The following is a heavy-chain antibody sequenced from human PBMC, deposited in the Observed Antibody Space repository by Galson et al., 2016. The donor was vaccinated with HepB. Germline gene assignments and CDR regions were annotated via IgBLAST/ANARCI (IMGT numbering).Heavy chain of an antibody. D-gene: IGHD5-18*01. Sequence: SLRLSCAASGFSFSDYWMDWVRQAPGQGLEWVANIKRNGRQQYSDASVQGRFTISRDNFQNPLFLHMSSVRTEDTAVYYCARARWIQARRAAHFDYWGQGALVTVSS. CDR3: ARARWIQARRAAHFDY. J-gene: IGHJ4*02. V-gene: IGHV3-7*04. CDR1: GFSFSDYW. CDR2: IKRNGRQQ.